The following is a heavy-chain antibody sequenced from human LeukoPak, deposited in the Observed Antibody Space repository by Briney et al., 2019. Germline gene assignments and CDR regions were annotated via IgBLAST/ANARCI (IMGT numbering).Heavy chain of an antibody. CDR3: TRPYYYGSGSTPH. J-gene: IGHJ4*02. V-gene: IGHV3-74*01. CDR2: INSDGSNK. D-gene: IGHD3-10*01. CDR1: GFTFSTYW. Sequence: GGSLRLSCAVSGFTFSTYWMHWVRQAPGKGLVWVSLINSDGSNKIYADSVKGRFTISRDNAKNTLYLQMYSLRAEDTAVYYCTRPYYYGSGSTPHWGQGTLVTVSS.